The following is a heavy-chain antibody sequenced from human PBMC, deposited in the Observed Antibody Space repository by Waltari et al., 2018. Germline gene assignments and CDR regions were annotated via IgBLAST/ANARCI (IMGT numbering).Heavy chain of an antibody. J-gene: IGHJ3*01. CDR2: IGFEGKKM. V-gene: IGHV3-30*02. Sequence: VQLLESGGGVVQPGGSLRLSCAASGLIFSSHGMHWVRPIPGKGLGWVAFIGFEGKKMFDADSVSGRFTISRDNSNNIVFLQMNSLRPEDSGVYYCAKDGDYSLTEYDAFDVWGQGTVVTVSP. D-gene: IGHD4-17*01. CDR1: GLIFSSHG. CDR3: AKDGDYSLTEYDAFDV.